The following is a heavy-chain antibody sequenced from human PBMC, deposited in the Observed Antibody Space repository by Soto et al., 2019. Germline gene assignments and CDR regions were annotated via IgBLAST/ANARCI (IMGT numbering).Heavy chain of an antibody. Sequence: ASVKVSCKASGYTFTGYYMHWVRQAPGQGLEWMGWINPNSGGTNYAQKFQGWVTMTRDTSISTAYMELSRLRSDDTAVYYCARGGRDGYNWRAFDIWGQGTMVTVSS. D-gene: IGHD5-12*01. CDR3: ARGGRDGYNWRAFDI. CDR1: GYTFTGYY. J-gene: IGHJ3*02. V-gene: IGHV1-2*04. CDR2: INPNSGGT.